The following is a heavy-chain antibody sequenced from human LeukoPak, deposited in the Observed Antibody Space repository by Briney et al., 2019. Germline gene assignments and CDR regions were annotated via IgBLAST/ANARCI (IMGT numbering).Heavy chain of an antibody. CDR1: GGTFSSYA. CDR2: IIPIFGTA. J-gene: IGHJ4*02. Sequence: ASVKVSCEASGGTFSSYAISWVRQAPGQGLEWMGGIIPIFGTANYAQKFQGRVTITADESTSTAYMELSSLRSEDTAVYYCARRDYYGSGVDYWGQGTLVTVSS. D-gene: IGHD3-10*01. CDR3: ARRDYYGSGVDY. V-gene: IGHV1-69*13.